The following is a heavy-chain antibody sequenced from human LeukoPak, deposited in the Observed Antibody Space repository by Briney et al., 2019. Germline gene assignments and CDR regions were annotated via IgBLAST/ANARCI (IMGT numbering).Heavy chain of an antibody. CDR2: IYHSGNT. J-gene: IGHJ3*02. D-gene: IGHD6-13*01. CDR3: ARVVGGIGSSSWVDAFDI. Sequence: PSETLSLTCAVSGGSISSGSYSWGWIRRPPGKGLEGIGNIYHSGNTYYNPSLKSRVTISVDRSKNQFSLKLSSVTAADTAVYYCARVVGGIGSSSWVDAFDIWGQGTMVTVSS. V-gene: IGHV4-30-2*01. CDR1: GGSISSGSYS.